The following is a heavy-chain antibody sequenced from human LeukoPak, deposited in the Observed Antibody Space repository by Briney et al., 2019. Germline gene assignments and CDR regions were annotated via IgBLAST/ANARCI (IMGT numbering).Heavy chain of an antibody. CDR2: ISGSGGST. Sequence: GGSLRLSCAASGFTFSSYAMSWVRQAPGKGLEWVSAISGSGGSTYYANSVKGRFTISRDNSKNTLYLQMNSLRAEDTAVYYCAKDYDFWSGPPDYWGQEPWSPSPQ. J-gene: IGHJ4*01. CDR3: AKDYDFWSGPPDY. V-gene: IGHV3-23*01. CDR1: GFTFSSYA. D-gene: IGHD3-3*01.